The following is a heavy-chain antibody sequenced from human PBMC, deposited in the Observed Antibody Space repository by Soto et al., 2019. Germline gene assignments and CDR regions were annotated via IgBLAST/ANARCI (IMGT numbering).Heavy chain of an antibody. V-gene: IGHV1-69*13. CDR1: GGTFSSYA. D-gene: IGHD3-3*01. J-gene: IGHJ6*02. CDR3: ARDPTPITIFGVVNLYYYGMDV. Sequence: VKVSYKASGGTFSSYAISWVRQAPGQGLEWMGGIIPIFGTANYAQKFQGRVTVTADESTSTAYMELSSLRSEDTAVYYCARDPTPITIFGVVNLYYYGMDVWGQGTTVTVSS. CDR2: IIPIFGTA.